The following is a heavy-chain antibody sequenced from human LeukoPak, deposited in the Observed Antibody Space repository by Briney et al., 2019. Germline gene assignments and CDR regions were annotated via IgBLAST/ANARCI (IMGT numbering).Heavy chain of an antibody. V-gene: IGHV3-48*04. CDR3: ARDHNYAFDN. Sequence: GGSLRLSCTASGFPFSDYSMDWVRQAPGKGLEWISYIGIDSGNTKYADSVWGRFTVSADNAKNSLFLQMNSLRVEDTAVYYCARDHNYAFDNWGQGTLVSVSS. CDR1: GFPFSDYS. CDR2: IGIDSGNT. D-gene: IGHD1-1*01. J-gene: IGHJ4*02.